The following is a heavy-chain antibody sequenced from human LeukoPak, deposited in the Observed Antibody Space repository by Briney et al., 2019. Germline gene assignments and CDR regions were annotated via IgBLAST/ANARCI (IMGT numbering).Heavy chain of an antibody. CDR1: GDSISGNY. CDR3: ARLGDGDNLRYFDY. Sequence: PSETLSLTCTDSGDSISGNYWTWIRQHPGKGLEWIGYIYYSVSTNYNASLKSRVTISVDTSKNQFSLKLSSVTAADTAVYYCARLGDGDNLRYFDYWGQGTLVTVSS. J-gene: IGHJ4*02. V-gene: IGHV4-59*08. D-gene: IGHD5-24*01. CDR2: IYYSVST.